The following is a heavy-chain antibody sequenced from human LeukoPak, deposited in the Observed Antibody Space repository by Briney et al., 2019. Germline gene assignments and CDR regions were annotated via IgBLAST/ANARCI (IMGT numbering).Heavy chain of an antibody. CDR2: ISYDGSNK. D-gene: IGHD6-13*01. J-gene: IGHJ4*02. CDR1: GSTFSSYA. Sequence: PGRSLRLSCAASGSTFSSYAMHWVRQAPGKGLEWVAVISYDGSNKYYADSVKGRFTISRDNSKNTLYLQMNSLRAEDTAVYYCARGAQQLVDYWGQGTLVTVSS. CDR3: ARGAQQLVDY. V-gene: IGHV3-30-3*01.